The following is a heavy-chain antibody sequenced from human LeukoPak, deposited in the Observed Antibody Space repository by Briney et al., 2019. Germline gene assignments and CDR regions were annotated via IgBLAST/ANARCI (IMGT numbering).Heavy chain of an antibody. J-gene: IGHJ3*02. D-gene: IGHD5/OR15-5a*01. V-gene: IGHV3-30*04. Sequence: GGSLRLSCAASGFTFSSYAMHWVRQAPGKGLEWVAVISYDGSMQYSADSVKGRFTISRDNSKNTLYLQMNSLRAEDTAVYYCARDRSRGAFDIWGQGTMVTVSS. CDR2: ISYDGSMQ. CDR1: GFTFSSYA. CDR3: ARDRSRGAFDI.